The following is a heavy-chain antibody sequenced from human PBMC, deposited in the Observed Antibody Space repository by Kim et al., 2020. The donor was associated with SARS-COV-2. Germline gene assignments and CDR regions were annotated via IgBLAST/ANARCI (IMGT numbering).Heavy chain of an antibody. V-gene: IGHV4-34*01. J-gene: IGHJ6*02. CDR1: GGPFSSFY. Sequence: SETLSLTCAVYGGPFSSFYWTWVRQPPGKGLECIGEIRHSGSTYYNPSLKSRVTILVDTSKNQFSLKLNSVTAADTAVYYCAGGRLAAAAGMGVWGHGTTVTVSS. CDR2: IRHSGST. D-gene: IGHD6-13*01. CDR3: AGGRLAAAAGMGV.